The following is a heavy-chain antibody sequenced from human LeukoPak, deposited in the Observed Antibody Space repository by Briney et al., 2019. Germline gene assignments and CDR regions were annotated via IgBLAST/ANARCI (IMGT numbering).Heavy chain of an antibody. D-gene: IGHD6-13*01. J-gene: IGHJ3*02. CDR3: ARGSAAGTSRGAFDI. CDR1: GYTFTSYG. Sequence: ASVKVSCKASGYTFTSYGISWVRQAPGQGLEWMGWINPNSGGTNYAQKFQGRVTMTRDTSISTAYMELSRLRSDDTAVYYCARGSAAGTSRGAFDIWGQGTMVTVSS. CDR2: INPNSGGT. V-gene: IGHV1-2*02.